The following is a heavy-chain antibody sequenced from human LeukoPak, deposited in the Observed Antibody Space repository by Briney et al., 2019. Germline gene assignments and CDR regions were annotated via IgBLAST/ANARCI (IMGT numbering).Heavy chain of an antibody. CDR3: ARCVRDIVVVPAAMPDY. CDR1: GFTFINYW. J-gene: IGHJ4*02. Sequence: PGGSLRLSCAASGFTFINYWMSWVRQAPGKGLEWVANIKQDGSEKYYVDSVKGRFTISRDNAKNSLYLQMNSLRAEDTAVYYCARCVRDIVVVPAAMPDYWGQGTLVTVSS. V-gene: IGHV3-7*01. D-gene: IGHD2-2*01. CDR2: IKQDGSEK.